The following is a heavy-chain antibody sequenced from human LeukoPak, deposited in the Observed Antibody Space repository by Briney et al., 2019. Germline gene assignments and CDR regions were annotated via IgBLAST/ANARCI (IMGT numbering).Heavy chain of an antibody. Sequence: GGSLRLSCAASGFTFSSYWMSWVRQAPGKGLEWVANIKQDGGEKFYVDSVKGRFTISRDNAKNSLYLQMNSLRVEDTAVYYCARGIMGVPGLGDYWGQGTQVTVSS. CDR2: IKQDGGEK. CDR1: GFTFSSYW. CDR3: ARGIMGVPGLGDY. D-gene: IGHD1-26*01. V-gene: IGHV3-7*04. J-gene: IGHJ4*02.